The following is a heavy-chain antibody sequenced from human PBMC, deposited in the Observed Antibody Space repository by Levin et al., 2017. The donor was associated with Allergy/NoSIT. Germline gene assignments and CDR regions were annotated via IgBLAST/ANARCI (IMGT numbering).Heavy chain of an antibody. D-gene: IGHD6-13*01. V-gene: IGHV3-33*01. CDR1: GFTFSTYG. CDR2: ISYDGSNK. Sequence: GGSLRLSCAASGFTFSTYGVHWVRQPPGKGLEWVAGISYDGSNKYYADSVKGRFSISRDNSKNTLYLQMTSLGADDTAVFYCARAPRGASSWPDFDHWGQGALVTVSS. J-gene: IGHJ4*02. CDR3: ARAPRGASSWPDFDH.